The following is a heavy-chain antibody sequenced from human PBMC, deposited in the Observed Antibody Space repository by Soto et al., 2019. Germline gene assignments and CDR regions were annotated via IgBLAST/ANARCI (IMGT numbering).Heavy chain of an antibody. Sequence: ASVKVSCKASGYTFTSYGIIWVRQAPGQGLEWMGWISAYNGNTNYAQKLQGRVTMTTDTSTSAAYMELRSLRSDDTAVYYCARLDPVVPAAVDIWGQGAMVTVSS. CDR3: ARLDPVVPAAVDI. CDR1: GYTFTSYG. J-gene: IGHJ3*02. D-gene: IGHD2-2*01. CDR2: ISAYNGNT. V-gene: IGHV1-18*01.